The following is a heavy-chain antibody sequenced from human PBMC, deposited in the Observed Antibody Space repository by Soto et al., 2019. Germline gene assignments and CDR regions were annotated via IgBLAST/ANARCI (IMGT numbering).Heavy chain of an antibody. V-gene: IGHV3-23*01. D-gene: IGHD4-17*01. CDR3: AKDSDYGDYPNFDC. CDR2: ISAAGGTT. Sequence: PGGSLRLSCAASGFTFITYAMTWVRQAPGKGLEWVAGISAAGGTTYYADAVKGRFTISRDNSKNTLYLQMSSLRAEDTALYYCAKDSDYGDYPNFDCWGQGTLVTVSS. CDR1: GFTFITYA. J-gene: IGHJ4*02.